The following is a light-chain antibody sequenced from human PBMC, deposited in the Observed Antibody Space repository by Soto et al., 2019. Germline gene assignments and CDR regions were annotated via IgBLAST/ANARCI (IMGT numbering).Light chain of an antibody. V-gene: IGKV3-15*01. CDR3: HHYNNWWA. CDR2: GAS. CDR1: QSVSTN. Sequence: EIVMTQSPATLSVSPGERATLSCRASQSVSTNLAWYQQKPGQAPRLLIYGASTRATGIPDRFSGSGSGTEFSLTIKSLQSEDFAVYYCHHYNNWWAFGQGTKV. J-gene: IGKJ1*01.